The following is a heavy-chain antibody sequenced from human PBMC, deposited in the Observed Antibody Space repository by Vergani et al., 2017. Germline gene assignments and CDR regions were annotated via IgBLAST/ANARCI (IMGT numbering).Heavy chain of an antibody. CDR2: ISYDGSNK. J-gene: IGHJ3*02. CDR1: GFTFSNYA. Sequence: QVQLVESGGGVVQPGRSLRLSCAASGFTFSNYAMHWVRQAPGKGLEWVAVISYDGSNKYYADSVKGRFTISRDNSKNTLYLQMNSLRAEDTAVYYCARDLTAKGWYNWNYFDAFDIWGQGTMVTVSS. CDR3: ARDLTAKGWYNWNYFDAFDI. D-gene: IGHD1-7*01. V-gene: IGHV3-30-3*01.